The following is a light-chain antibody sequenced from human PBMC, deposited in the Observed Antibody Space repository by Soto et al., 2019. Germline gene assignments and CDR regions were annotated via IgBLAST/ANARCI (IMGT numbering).Light chain of an antibody. CDR1: QSVSSSY. CDR3: QKYGSSPPRYT. J-gene: IGKJ2*01. CDR2: GAS. V-gene: IGKV3-20*01. Sequence: EIVLTQSPGTLSLSPGERATLSCRASQSVSSSYLAWYQHKPGQAPRLLIYGASSRATGIPDRLSGSGSGPDFTLTISRLEPEDFAVYYCQKYGSSPPRYTFGQGTPLEIK.